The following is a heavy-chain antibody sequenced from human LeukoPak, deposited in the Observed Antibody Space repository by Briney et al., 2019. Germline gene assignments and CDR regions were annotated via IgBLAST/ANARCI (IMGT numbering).Heavy chain of an antibody. V-gene: IGHV3-74*01. CDR3: ARNPGYYYFGMDV. CDR1: GCNLRTYW. J-gene: IGHJ6*02. Sequence: AGAVRLSCAVTGCNLRTYWIHGVRHSPGRGLEWVARRNGEGSRKSCADCVRGRLTISRDSAKNAAYLQMNSLRDEGRAGHDFARNPGYYYFGMDVWGQGTTV. CDR2: RNGEGSRK.